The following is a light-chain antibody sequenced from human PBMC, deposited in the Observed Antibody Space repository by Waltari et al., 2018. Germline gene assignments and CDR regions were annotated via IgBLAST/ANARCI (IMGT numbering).Light chain of an antibody. CDR3: QNYDSVPLT. J-gene: IGKJ4*01. V-gene: IGKV1-27*01. CDR2: GVS. Sequence: DIQMTQSPSSLSASVGDRVRLTCRASQGISNYLAWYQEKPGKIPKLLIYGVSSLQSGVPSRCSGSGSGTVFTLTISSLQPEDVATYYCQNYDSVPLTFGGGTKVEIK. CDR1: QGISNY.